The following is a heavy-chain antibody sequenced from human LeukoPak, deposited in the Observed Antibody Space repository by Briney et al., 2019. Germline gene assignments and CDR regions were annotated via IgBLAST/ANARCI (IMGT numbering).Heavy chain of an antibody. D-gene: IGHD6-13*01. CDR2: ISSSGSTI. CDR3: ARDPYPVIAAVGPMDYYYYYGMDV. V-gene: IGHV3-11*01. J-gene: IGHJ6*02. Sequence: GGSLRLSCAASGFTFSDYYMSWIRQAPGKGLEWVSYISSSGSTIYYADSVKGRFTISRDNAKNSLYLQMNSLRAEDTAVYYCARDPYPVIAAVGPMDYYYYYGMDVWGQGTTGTVSS. CDR1: GFTFSDYY.